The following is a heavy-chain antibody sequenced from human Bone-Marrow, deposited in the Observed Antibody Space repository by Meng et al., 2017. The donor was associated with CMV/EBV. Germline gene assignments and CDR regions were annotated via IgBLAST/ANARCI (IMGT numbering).Heavy chain of an antibody. Sequence: GEYLKISCAASGFTFSSYSMNWVRQAPGKGLEWVSSISSSSSYIYYADSVKGRFTISRDNAKNSLYLQMNSLRAEDTAVYYCARILCSGGSCYLGYYYYGMDVWGQGTTVTVSS. J-gene: IGHJ6*02. V-gene: IGHV3-21*01. CDR1: GFTFSSYS. CDR2: ISSSSSYI. D-gene: IGHD2-15*01. CDR3: ARILCSGGSCYLGYYYYGMDV.